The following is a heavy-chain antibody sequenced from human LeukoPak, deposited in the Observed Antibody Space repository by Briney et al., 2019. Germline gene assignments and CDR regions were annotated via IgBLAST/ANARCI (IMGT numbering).Heavy chain of an antibody. Sequence: GGSLRLSCAASGFTFSDYYMSWIRQAPGKGLEWVSYISSSGSTIYYADSVKGRFTISRDNAKNSLYLQMTSLRDEDTAVYFCARHKSVGGIDHWGQGTLVTVS. CDR3: ARHKSVGGIDH. D-gene: IGHD3-10*01. V-gene: IGHV3-11*04. CDR1: GFTFSDYY. CDR2: ISSSGSTI. J-gene: IGHJ1*01.